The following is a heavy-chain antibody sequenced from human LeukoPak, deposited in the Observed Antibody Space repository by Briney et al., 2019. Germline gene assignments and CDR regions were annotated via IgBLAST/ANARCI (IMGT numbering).Heavy chain of an antibody. V-gene: IGHV3-21*01. Sequence: GGSLRLSCAASGFTFSSYSMNWVRQAPGKGLEWVSSISSSSSYIYYADSVKGRFTISRDNAKNSLYLQMNSLRAEDTAVYYCAMDYYDSSGYYYPGYWGQGTLVTVS. CDR2: ISSSSSYI. CDR3: AMDYYDSSGYYYPGY. CDR1: GFTFSSYS. J-gene: IGHJ4*02. D-gene: IGHD3-22*01.